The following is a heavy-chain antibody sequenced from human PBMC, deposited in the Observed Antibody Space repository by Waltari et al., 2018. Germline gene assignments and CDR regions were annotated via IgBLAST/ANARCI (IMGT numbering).Heavy chain of an antibody. J-gene: IGHJ3*02. Sequence: EVQLVESGGGLVQPGGSLRLSCAASGFTFISYWMHWVRQAPGKGLVWVSRSNSEGSSTSYADSVKGRFTISRDNAKNTLYLQMNSLRAEDTAVYYCASYMTTVPLRAFDIWGQGTMVTVSS. CDR3: ASYMTTVPLRAFDI. D-gene: IGHD4-17*01. V-gene: IGHV3-74*01. CDR2: SNSEGSST. CDR1: GFTFISYW.